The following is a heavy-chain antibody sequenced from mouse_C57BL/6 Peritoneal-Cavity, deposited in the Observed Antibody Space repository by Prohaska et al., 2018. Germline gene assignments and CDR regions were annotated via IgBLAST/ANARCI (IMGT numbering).Heavy chain of an antibody. J-gene: IGHJ1*03. CDR3: ARHYYGSSWYFDV. CDR2: ISSGGSYA. D-gene: IGHD1-1*01. Sequence: LECVATISSGGSYAYYPDSVKGRFTISRDNAKNTLYLQMSSLKSEDTAMYYCARHYYGSSWYFDVWGTGTTVTVSS. V-gene: IGHV5-6*01.